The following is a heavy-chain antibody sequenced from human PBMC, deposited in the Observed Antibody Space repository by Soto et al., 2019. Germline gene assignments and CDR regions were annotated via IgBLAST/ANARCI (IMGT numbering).Heavy chain of an antibody. CDR3: AGEYYYDENGLDV. Sequence: QVQLVESGGGVVQPGKSLRLSCAVSGLTFSLYGMHWVRQAPGKGLEWVAVIWYDGSNKYYADSVKGRFTISRDNSKKTLYLQMNSLRVEDTAVYYCAGEYYYDENGLDVWGQGTTVTVSS. J-gene: IGHJ6*02. CDR1: GLTFSLYG. D-gene: IGHD3-22*01. CDR2: IWYDGSNK. V-gene: IGHV3-33*01.